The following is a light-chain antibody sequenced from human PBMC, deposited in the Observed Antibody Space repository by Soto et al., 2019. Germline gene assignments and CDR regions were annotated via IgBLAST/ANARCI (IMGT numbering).Light chain of an antibody. CDR3: QQYGSSLIT. CDR2: GAS. J-gene: IGKJ5*01. Sequence: EIVLTQSPGTLSLSPGERATLSCRASQSVSSSSLAWYQQKPGQAPRLLIYGASSRATGIPDRFSGSGSGTDFTLIISRLEPEDFVVYYCQQYGSSLITFGQGTRLEIK. CDR1: QSVSSSS. V-gene: IGKV3-20*01.